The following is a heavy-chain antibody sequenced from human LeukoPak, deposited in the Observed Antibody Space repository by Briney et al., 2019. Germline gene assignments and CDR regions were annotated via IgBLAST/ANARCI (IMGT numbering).Heavy chain of an antibody. Sequence: PSETLSLTCAVSGGSISSSNWWSWVRQPPGKGLEWIGEIYHSGSTNYNPSLKSRVTISVDKSKNQFSLKLSSVTAADTAVYYCARSSSSWYFGFDYWGQGTLVTVSS. CDR1: GGSISSSNW. CDR2: IYHSGST. D-gene: IGHD6-13*01. V-gene: IGHV4-4*02. CDR3: ARSSSSWYFGFDY. J-gene: IGHJ4*02.